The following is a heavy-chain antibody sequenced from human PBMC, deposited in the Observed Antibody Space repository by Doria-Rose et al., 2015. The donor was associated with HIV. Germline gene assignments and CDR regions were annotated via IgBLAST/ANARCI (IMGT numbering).Heavy chain of an antibody. D-gene: IGHD3-22*01. Sequence: GGTFSNYAIAWVRQAPGQGLEWMGRIIPILDIANYAQRFQGRVTITADTSTTTVYMELRSLRSDDTAVYYCARDSSGYYQPNYFDYWGQGTLVTVSS. CDR3: ARDSSGYYQPNYFDY. V-gene: IGHV1-69*04. J-gene: IGHJ4*02. CDR1: GGTFSNYA. CDR2: IIPILDIA.